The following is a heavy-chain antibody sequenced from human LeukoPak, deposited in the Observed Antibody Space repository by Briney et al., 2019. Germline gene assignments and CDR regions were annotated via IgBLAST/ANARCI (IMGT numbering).Heavy chain of an antibody. J-gene: IGHJ5*02. Sequence: ASVKVSCKASGYTFTSYGISWVRQAPGQGLEWMGWISAYNGNTNYAQNLQGRVTMTTDTSTSTAYMELRSLKSDDTAVYYCARDMDIVLLMGFDPWGQGTLVTVSS. CDR2: ISAYNGNT. V-gene: IGHV1-18*01. D-gene: IGHD2-8*01. CDR1: GYTFTSYG. CDR3: ARDMDIVLLMGFDP.